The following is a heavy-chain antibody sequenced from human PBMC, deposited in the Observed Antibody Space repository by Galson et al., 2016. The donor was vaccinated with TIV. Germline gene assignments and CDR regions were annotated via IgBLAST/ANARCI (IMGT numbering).Heavy chain of an antibody. Sequence: LSLTCTVSGGSISSSSYYWGWIRQPPGKGLEWIGSIYYTGSTYYNPSLESRVTISADRSSNQFSLKVTSVTAADTAVYFCARPLSEFSYGMDVWGLGTTVTVSS. CDR2: IYYTGST. CDR1: GGSISSSSYY. J-gene: IGHJ6*02. CDR3: ARPLSEFSYGMDV. D-gene: IGHD3-3*02. V-gene: IGHV4-39*01.